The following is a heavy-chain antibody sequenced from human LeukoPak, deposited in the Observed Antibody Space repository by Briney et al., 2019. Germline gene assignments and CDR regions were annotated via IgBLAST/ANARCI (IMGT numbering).Heavy chain of an antibody. CDR3: ARDLIRFLEWLLIYYYYYMDV. CDR2: INPNSGGT. V-gene: IGHV1-2*02. Sequence: ASVKVSCKASGYTFTGYYMHWVRHAPGQGLEWMGWINPNSGGTNYAQKFQGRVTVTRDTSISTAYMELSRLRSDDTAVYYCARDLIRFLEWLLIYYYYYMDVWGKGTTVTVSS. D-gene: IGHD3-3*01. J-gene: IGHJ6*03. CDR1: GYTFTGYY.